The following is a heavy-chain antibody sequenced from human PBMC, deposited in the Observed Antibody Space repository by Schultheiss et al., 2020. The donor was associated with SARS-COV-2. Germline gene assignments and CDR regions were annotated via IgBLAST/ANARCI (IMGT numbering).Heavy chain of an antibody. CDR2: IGTAGDT. D-gene: IGHD6-6*01. V-gene: IGHV3-13*04. Sequence: GGSLRLSCAASGFTFSSYDMHWGRQATGKGLEWVSAIGTAGDTYYQGSVKGRFTISRENAKNSLYLQMNSLRAGDTAVYYCARDPSLDHSSSHYPWGQGTLVTVSS. CDR1: GFTFSSYD. J-gene: IGHJ5*02. CDR3: ARDPSLDHSSSHYP.